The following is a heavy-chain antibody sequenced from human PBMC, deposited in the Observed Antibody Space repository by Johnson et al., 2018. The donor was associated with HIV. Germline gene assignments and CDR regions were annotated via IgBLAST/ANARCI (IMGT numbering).Heavy chain of an antibody. CDR3: ASPSGSSRLAFDI. D-gene: IGHD1-26*01. CDR2: IYSGGST. Sequence: VQLVESGGGVVRPGGSLRLSCAASGFTFSSYDMHWVRQATGKGLEWVSVIYSGGSTYYADSVKGRFTISRDNSKNTLYLQMNSLRAEDTAVYYCASPSGSSRLAFDIWGQGTMVTVSS. V-gene: IGHV3-66*02. CDR1: GFTFSSYD. J-gene: IGHJ3*02.